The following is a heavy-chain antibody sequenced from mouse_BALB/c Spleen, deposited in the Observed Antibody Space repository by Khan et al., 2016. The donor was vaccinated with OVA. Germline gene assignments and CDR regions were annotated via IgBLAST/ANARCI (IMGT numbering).Heavy chain of an antibody. J-gene: IGHJ2*01. CDR3: ARSQDYFDY. CDR2: INTNTGEP. CDR1: GYTFTNYG. V-gene: IGHV9-3*02. Sequence: QIQLVQSGPELKKPGETVKISCKASGYTFTNYGMNWVKQAPGKGLKWMGWINTNTGEPTYAEEFKGRFAFSLETSASTAYLQINNLKNEDTATYVCARSQDYFDYWGQGTTLTVSS.